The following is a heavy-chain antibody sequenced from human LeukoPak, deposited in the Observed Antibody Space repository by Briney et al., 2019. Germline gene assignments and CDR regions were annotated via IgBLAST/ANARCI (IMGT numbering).Heavy chain of an antibody. CDR2: IYYSGTA. CDR1: GTSISSSAYY. J-gene: IGHJ6*03. CDR3: ARQASDYYYYYMDV. V-gene: IGHV4-39*01. Sequence: SETLSLTCTVSGTSISSSAYYWGWIRQVPGKGLEWIGSIYYSGTAYYNPSLESRVTISEDTSRSRFSLMLTSVTAADAAVYYCARQASDYYYYYMDVWGQGTTVTVSS.